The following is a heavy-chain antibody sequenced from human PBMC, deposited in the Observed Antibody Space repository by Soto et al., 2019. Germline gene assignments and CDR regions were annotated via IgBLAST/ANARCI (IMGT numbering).Heavy chain of an antibody. CDR1: GGTFSSYA. Sequence: ASVKVSCKASGGTFSSYAISWLRQALGQGLEWKGGIIPILGSANYAQKFQDRVTITADESTTTTYMELSSLRSEDAAVYYCASRERVDAFDIWGQGTMVTVS. CDR3: ASRERVDAFDI. J-gene: IGHJ3*02. CDR2: IIPILGSA. V-gene: IGHV1-69*13. D-gene: IGHD1-26*01.